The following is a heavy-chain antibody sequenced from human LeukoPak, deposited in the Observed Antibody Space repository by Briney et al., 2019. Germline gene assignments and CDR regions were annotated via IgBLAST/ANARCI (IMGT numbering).Heavy chain of an antibody. J-gene: IGHJ4*02. V-gene: IGHV3-7*01. CDR1: GFSFSNYW. Sequence: PGGPLRLSCATSGFSFSNYWMSWVRQAPGKGPEWVANIKQDGNEKDYVDSVKGRFAISRDNAKNTLYLQMNSLRGEDTAVYYCARDGQGLHYWGQGALVTVSS. CDR3: ARDGQGLHY. CDR2: IKQDGNEK. D-gene: IGHD4-11*01.